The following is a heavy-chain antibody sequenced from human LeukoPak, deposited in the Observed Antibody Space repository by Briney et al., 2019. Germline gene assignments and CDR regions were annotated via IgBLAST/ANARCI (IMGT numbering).Heavy chain of an antibody. J-gene: IGHJ6*03. D-gene: IGHD1-26*01. Sequence: PGGSLRLSCAASGFTFSSYDMTWVRQAPGRGLEWVSSIRPSGDNTYYGDSVKGRFTISRDNSKNTLYLQMNSLRAEDTAVYYCAKGRGWEASYYYYYMDVWGKGTTVTISS. CDR1: GFTFSSYD. CDR2: IRPSGDNT. V-gene: IGHV3-23*01. CDR3: AKGRGWEASYYYYYMDV.